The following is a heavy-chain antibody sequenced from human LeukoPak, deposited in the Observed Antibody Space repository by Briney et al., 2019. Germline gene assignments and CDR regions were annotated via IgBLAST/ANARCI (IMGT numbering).Heavy chain of an antibody. CDR3: AKDGCSSTSCFYYDY. V-gene: IGHV3-30*02. CDR2: IRYNGSNK. D-gene: IGHD2-2*01. Sequence: GGSLRLSCAASGFTFSSYGMHWVRQAPGKGLEWVAFIRYNGSNKYYADSVKGRFTISRDNSMYLQMNSLRAEDTAVYYCAKDGCSSTSCFYYDYWGQGTLVTVSS. J-gene: IGHJ4*02. CDR1: GFTFSSYG.